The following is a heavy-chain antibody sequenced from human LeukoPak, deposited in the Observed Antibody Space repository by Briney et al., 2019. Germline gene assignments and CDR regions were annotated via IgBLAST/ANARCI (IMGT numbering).Heavy chain of an antibody. Sequence: VASVTVSCKASGYTFTGYYMHWVRQAPGQGLEWMGWINPNSGGTNYAQKFQGRVTMTRDTSISTAYMELSRLRSDDTAVYYCARVYTVTPEEARLAMFDYWGQGTLVTVSS. J-gene: IGHJ4*02. CDR3: ARVYTVTPEEARLAMFDY. CDR2: INPNSGGT. V-gene: IGHV1-2*02. D-gene: IGHD4-17*01. CDR1: GYTFTGYY.